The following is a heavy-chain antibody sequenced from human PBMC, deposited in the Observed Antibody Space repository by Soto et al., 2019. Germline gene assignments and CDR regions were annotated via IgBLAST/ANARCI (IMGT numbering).Heavy chain of an antibody. D-gene: IGHD2-15*01. V-gene: IGHV5-51*01. CDR1: GYSFTSYW. J-gene: IGHJ6*02. Sequence: GESLKISCKGSGYSFTSYWIGWVRQKPGKGLKWMGIIYPGDSDTRYSPSFQGQVTISADKSSSTAYLQWSSLKASDTAMYYCASPLYCSGGSCYYYYGMDVWGQGTTVTVSS. CDR3: ASPLYCSGGSCYYYYGMDV. CDR2: IYPGDSDT.